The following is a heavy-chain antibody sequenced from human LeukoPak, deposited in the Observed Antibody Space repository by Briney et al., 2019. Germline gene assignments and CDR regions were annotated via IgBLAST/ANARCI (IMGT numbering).Heavy chain of an antibody. Sequence: SETLSLTCTVSGGSISSYYWSWIRQPPGKGLEWIGYIYYSGSTNYNPSLKSRVTISVDTSKNQFSLKLSSVIAADTAVYYCARRVSSSEWLRRHDAFDIWGQGTMVTVSS. J-gene: IGHJ3*02. CDR2: IYYSGST. CDR3: ARRVSSSEWLRRHDAFDI. CDR1: GGSISSYY. D-gene: IGHD3-3*01. V-gene: IGHV4-59*08.